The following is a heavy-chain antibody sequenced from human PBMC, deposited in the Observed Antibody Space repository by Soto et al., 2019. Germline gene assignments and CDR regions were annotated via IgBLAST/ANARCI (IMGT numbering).Heavy chain of an antibody. CDR3: ARARSGSYSLPYNWFDP. V-gene: IGHV4-31*03. Sequence: QVQLQESGPGLVKPSQTLSLTCTVSGGSISSGGYYWSWIRQHPGKGLEWIGYISYSGSTYYNPSLTSRVTRSVDTAKTQFPLKMSSVTAPDTAVYYCARARSGSYSLPYNWFDPWGQGTLVTVSS. D-gene: IGHD1-26*01. J-gene: IGHJ5*02. CDR1: GGSISSGGYY. CDR2: ISYSGST.